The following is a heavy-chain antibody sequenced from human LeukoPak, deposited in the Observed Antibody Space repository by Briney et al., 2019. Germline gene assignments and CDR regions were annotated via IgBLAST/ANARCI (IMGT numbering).Heavy chain of an antibody. CDR3: ARGGGGYYYDSSGYYYVRDAFDI. CDR1: GGSISSYY. J-gene: IGHJ3*02. V-gene: IGHV4-59*12. CDR2: IYYSGST. D-gene: IGHD3-22*01. Sequence: SETLSLTCTVSGGSISSYYWSWIRQPPGKGLEWIGYIYYSGSTNYNPSLKSRVTISVDKSKNQFSLKLSSVTAADTAVYYCARGGGGYYYDSSGYYYVRDAFDIWGQGTMVTVSS.